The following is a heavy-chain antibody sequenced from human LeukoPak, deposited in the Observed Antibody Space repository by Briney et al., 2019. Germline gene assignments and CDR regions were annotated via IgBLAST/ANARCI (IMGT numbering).Heavy chain of an antibody. J-gene: IGHJ4*02. D-gene: IGHD2-2*01. CDR3: ARAGQGYCSSASCFLSLDY. Sequence: SETLSLTCAVSGGSGGSISSSNWWNWVRQPPGKGLEWIGEIYHSVSTNYNPSLKRRVTISVDKSKNQFSLKLNSVTAADTAVYYCARAGQGYCSSASCFLSLDYWGQGTLVTVSS. CDR2: IYHSVST. V-gene: IGHV4-4*02. CDR1: GGSGGSISSSNW.